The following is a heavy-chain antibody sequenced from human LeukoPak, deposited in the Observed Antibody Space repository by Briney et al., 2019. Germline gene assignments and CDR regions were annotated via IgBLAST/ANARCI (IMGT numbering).Heavy chain of an antibody. CDR1: GFSFSSYS. CDR3: ARDYVYAFDY. Sequence: PGGSLRLSCAASGFSFSSYSMNWVRQAPGKGLQWVSYISGSGNAKHYTDSVKGRFTISRDNAKNALYLQMNTLRAEDTAVYFCARDYVYAFDYWGQGTLVIVSS. CDR2: ISGSGNAK. V-gene: IGHV3-48*01. D-gene: IGHD2/OR15-2a*01. J-gene: IGHJ4*02.